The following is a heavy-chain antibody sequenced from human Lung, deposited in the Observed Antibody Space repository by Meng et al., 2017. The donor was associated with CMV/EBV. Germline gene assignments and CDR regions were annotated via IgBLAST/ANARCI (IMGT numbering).Heavy chain of an antibody. CDR2: IDDSGST. CDR1: GVCISSNIR. D-gene: IGHD1-26*01. Sequence: VELPGSGLVMGEASGTVCLYGGVSGVCISSNIRGTWVRQHPGKGLEWIGDIDDSGSTTYNPSLNSRISISLDKYKNHFSLKVNSVTAADTAVYYCARGKQDAWELLAYWGQGALVTVSS. CDR3: ARGKQDAWELLAY. J-gene: IGHJ4*02. V-gene: IGHV4-4*02.